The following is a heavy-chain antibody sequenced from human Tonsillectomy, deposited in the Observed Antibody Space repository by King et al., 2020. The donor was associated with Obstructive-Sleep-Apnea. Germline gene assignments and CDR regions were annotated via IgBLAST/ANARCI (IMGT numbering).Heavy chain of an antibody. CDR3: ARVWFGELGQGDY. V-gene: IGHV4-38-2*02. CDR2: CYHSGST. J-gene: IGHJ4*02. Sequence: QLQESGPGLVKPSETLSLTGTVSGYSISSGYYWGWIRQPPGKGLEGIGSCYHSGSTYYNPSLKSRVTISVDTSKNQFSLKRSSVTAADTAVYYCARVWFGELGQGDYWGQGTLVTVSS. D-gene: IGHD3-10*01. CDR1: GYSISSGYY.